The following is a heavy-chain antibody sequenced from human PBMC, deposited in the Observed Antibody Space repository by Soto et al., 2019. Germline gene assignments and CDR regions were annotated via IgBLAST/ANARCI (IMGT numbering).Heavy chain of an antibody. CDR3: TREEYRIFGVVIPFDY. V-gene: IGHV3-49*03. CDR2: IRSKAYGGTT. D-gene: IGHD3-3*01. Sequence: PGGSLRLSCTASGFTFGDYAMSWFRQAPGKGQEWVGFIRSKAYGGTTEYAASVKGRFTISRDDSKSIAYLQMNSLKTEDTAVYYCTREEYRIFGVVIPFDYWGQGTLVTVSS. CDR1: GFTFGDYA. J-gene: IGHJ4*02.